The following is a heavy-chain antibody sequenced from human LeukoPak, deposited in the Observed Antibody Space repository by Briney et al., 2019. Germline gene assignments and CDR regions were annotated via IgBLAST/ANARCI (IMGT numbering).Heavy chain of an antibody. Sequence: SETLSLTCTVSGGSISSYYWSWIRQPAGKGLEWIGRIYTSGSTNYNPSLKSRVTMSVDTSMNQFSLKLSSVTAADTAVYYCALLYDYVWGSYLDYWGQGTLVTVSS. CDR3: ALLYDYVWGSYLDY. J-gene: IGHJ4*02. CDR1: GGSISSYY. D-gene: IGHD3-16*02. CDR2: IYTSGST. V-gene: IGHV4-4*07.